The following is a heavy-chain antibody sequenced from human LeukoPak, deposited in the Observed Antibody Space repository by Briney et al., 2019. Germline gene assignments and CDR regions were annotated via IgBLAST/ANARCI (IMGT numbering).Heavy chain of an antibody. CDR3: AFRSREGLYKLFDP. CDR2: IKIRTDNFAT. V-gene: IGHV3-73*01. CDR1: GFTFSGSD. J-gene: IGHJ5*02. Sequence: GGSLRLSCAASGFTFSGSDVHWIRQRSGKGLEWVGRIKIRTDNFATAYAASMKGRFTISRDDAKNTAYLQMNSLKTEDTAVYYFAFRSREGLYKLFDPWGQGTLVTVSS. D-gene: IGHD1-14*01.